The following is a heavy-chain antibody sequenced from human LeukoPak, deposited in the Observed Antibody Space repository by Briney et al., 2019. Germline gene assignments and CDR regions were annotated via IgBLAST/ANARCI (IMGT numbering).Heavy chain of an antibody. J-gene: IGHJ3*02. CDR3: VKAHRSLMDTSAFDI. CDR1: GFIFDDYA. V-gene: IGHV3-9*03. D-gene: IGHD5-18*01. Sequence: GGSLRLSCLTSGFIFDDYAMHWVRQGPGKGVEWVSGISWNGARIVYADSVKGRFTISRDNVRGSLSLQMDDLSGEDMALYYCVKAHRSLMDTSAFDIWGQGTMVTVS. CDR2: ISWNGARI.